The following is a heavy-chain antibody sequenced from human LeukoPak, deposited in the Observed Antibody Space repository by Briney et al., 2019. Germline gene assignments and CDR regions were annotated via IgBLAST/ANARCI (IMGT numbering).Heavy chain of an antibody. J-gene: IGHJ4*02. CDR2: ISGSGGST. Sequence: GGSLRLSCAASGFTFSSYAMSWVRQAPGKGLEWVSAISGSGGSTYYADSVKGRFTISRDNSKNTLYLQMNSLRAEDTAVYYCAKVLLPGVEKNYFDYWGQGTLVTVSS. D-gene: IGHD1-1*01. CDR3: AKVLLPGVEKNYFDY. V-gene: IGHV3-23*01. CDR1: GFTFSSYA.